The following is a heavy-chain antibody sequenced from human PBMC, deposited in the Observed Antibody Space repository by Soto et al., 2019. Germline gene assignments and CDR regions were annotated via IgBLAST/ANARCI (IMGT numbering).Heavy chain of an antibody. Sequence: GGSLRLSCAASGFTFSSYAMSWVRQAPGKGLEWVSAISGSGGSTYYADSVKGRFTISRDNSKNTLYLQMNSLRAEDTAVYYCXKDLYSSGPKVQYYFDYWGQGTLVTVSS. V-gene: IGHV3-23*01. J-gene: IGHJ4*02. D-gene: IGHD6-19*01. CDR1: GFTFSSYA. CDR2: ISGSGGST. CDR3: XKDLYSSGPKVQYYFDY.